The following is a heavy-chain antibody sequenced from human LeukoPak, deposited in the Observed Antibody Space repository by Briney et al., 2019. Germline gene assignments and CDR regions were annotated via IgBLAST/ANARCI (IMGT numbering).Heavy chain of an antibody. CDR3: ARLGYYDFWSGYYLDY. D-gene: IGHD3-3*01. V-gene: IGHV1-8*03. J-gene: IGHJ4*02. CDR1: GYTFTSYD. CDR2: MNPNSGNT. Sequence: GASVKVSCKASGYTFTSYDINWVRQATGQGLEWMGWMNPNSGNTGYAQKFQGRVTITRNTSISTAYMELSSLRSEDTAVYYCARLGYYDFWSGYYLDYWGQGTLVTVSS.